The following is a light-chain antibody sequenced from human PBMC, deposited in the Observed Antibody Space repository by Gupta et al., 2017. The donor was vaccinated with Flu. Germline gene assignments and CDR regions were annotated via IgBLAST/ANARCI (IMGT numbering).Light chain of an antibody. V-gene: IGLV6-57*03. CDR1: GGYIASDD. CDR2: EAN. CDR3: QSYDSSFRWV. J-gene: IGLJ3*02. Sequence: FLLTQPHSVSESLGRTVTIPCTRTGGYIASDDVQWYRQRPVSAPTTVIFEANYRPSGVSGRFSGSIDRTSNSALLTIPGLQTEDEADYYCQSYDSSFRWVLGGGTKLTVL.